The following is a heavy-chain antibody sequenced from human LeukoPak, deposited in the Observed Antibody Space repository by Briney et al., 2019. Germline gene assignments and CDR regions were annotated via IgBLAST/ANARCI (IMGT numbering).Heavy chain of an antibody. CDR3: AKDGGPWPGDYYYGMDV. J-gene: IGHJ6*02. CDR1: GFTFDDYA. V-gene: IGHV3-9*01. CDR2: ISWNSGSI. D-gene: IGHD1-14*01. Sequence: GGSLRLSCAASGFTFDDYAMHWVRQAPGKGLEWVSGISWNSGSIGYADSVRGRFTISRDNAKNSPYLQMDSLRAEDTALYYCAKDGGPWPGDYYYGMDVWGQGTTVTVSS.